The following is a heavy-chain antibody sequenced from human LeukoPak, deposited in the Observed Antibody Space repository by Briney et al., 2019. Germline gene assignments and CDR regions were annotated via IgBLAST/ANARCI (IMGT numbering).Heavy chain of an antibody. CDR2: ISRSSST. CDR1: GFTFSSYS. V-gene: IGHV3-48*02. CDR3: AREGVGNNKNFDY. J-gene: IGHJ4*02. D-gene: IGHD1-26*01. Sequence: GGSLRLSCAASGFTFSSYSLNWVRQAPGKGLEWVSYISRSSSTIYADSVKGRFTISRDNANNSLYLQMNSLRDDDTAVYYCAREGVGNNKNFDYWGQGTLVTVSS.